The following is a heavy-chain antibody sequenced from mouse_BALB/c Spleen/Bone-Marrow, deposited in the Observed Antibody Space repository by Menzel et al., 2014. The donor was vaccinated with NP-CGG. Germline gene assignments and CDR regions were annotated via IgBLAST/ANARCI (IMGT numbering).Heavy chain of an antibody. CDR2: TWAGGST. CDR1: GFSLTSYG. CDR3: AREGSTMITTAFAY. Sequence: VHLVESGPGLVAPSQSLSITCTVSGFSLTSYGVHWVRQPPGKGLEWLGVTWAGGSTNYNSALMSRLSISKDNSKSQVFLKMNSLQTDDTAMYYCAREGSTMITTAFAYWGQGTLVTVSA. J-gene: IGHJ3*01. D-gene: IGHD2-4*01. V-gene: IGHV2-9*02.